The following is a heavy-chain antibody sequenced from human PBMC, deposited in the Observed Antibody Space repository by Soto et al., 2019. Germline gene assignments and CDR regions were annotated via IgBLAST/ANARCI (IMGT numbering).Heavy chain of an antibody. CDR2: ISTTSTYI. V-gene: IGHV3-21*01. Sequence: EVQLVESGGGLVKPGGSLRLSCAASGFTFSGDAMNWVRQSPGKGLEWVSSISTTSTYIYYADSVKGRFTISRDNANNSLQRQMNDLVADDAAVDYCARDYVMDFWGQGTTVTVSS. CDR1: GFTFSGDA. J-gene: IGHJ6*02. CDR3: ARDYVMDF. D-gene: IGHD3-10*02.